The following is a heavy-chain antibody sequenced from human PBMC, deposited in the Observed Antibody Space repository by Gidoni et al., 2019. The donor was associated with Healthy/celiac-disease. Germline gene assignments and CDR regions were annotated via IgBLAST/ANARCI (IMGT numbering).Heavy chain of an antibody. V-gene: IGHV1-8*01. CDR1: GYTFTSYD. J-gene: IGHJ6*02. D-gene: IGHD2-2*02. CDR2: MNPNSGNT. CDR3: ARAYCSSTSCYNDHYYYGMDV. Sequence: QVQLVQSGAEVKKPGASVKVSCKASGYTFTSYDINWVRQATGQGLEWMGWMNPNSGNTGYAQKFQGRVTMTRNTSISTAYMELSSLRSEDTAVYYCARAYCSSTSCYNDHYYYGMDVWGQGTTVTVSS.